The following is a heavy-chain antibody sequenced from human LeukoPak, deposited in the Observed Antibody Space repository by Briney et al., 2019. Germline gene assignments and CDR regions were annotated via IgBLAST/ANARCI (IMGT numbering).Heavy chain of an antibody. J-gene: IGHJ5*02. CDR2: IYVTGST. D-gene: IGHD3-16*01. CDR1: GGSIGTYY. CDR3: ARRRMPGVSGGCCWFDP. Sequence: PSETLSLTCTVSGGSIGTYYWSWIRQSPGKGLEWIGYIYVTGSTRYNPSLKSRVTISVDTSKNQFSLNLSSVTAADTAVYYCARRRMPGVSGGCCWFDPWGQGTLVTVSS. V-gene: IGHV4-4*09.